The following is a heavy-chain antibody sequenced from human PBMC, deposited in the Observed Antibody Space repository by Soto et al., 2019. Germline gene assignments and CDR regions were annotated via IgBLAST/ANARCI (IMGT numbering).Heavy chain of an antibody. CDR2: ISSSSYI. Sequence: LGGSLRLSCAASGFTFSSYSMNWVRQAPGKGLEWVSSISSSSYIYYADSVKGRFTISRDNAKNSLYLQMNSLRAEDTAVYYCAGPMALGRGNYYYGMDVWGQGTTVTVSS. CDR1: GFTFSSYS. V-gene: IGHV3-21*01. D-gene: IGHD2-15*01. CDR3: AGPMALGRGNYYYGMDV. J-gene: IGHJ6*02.